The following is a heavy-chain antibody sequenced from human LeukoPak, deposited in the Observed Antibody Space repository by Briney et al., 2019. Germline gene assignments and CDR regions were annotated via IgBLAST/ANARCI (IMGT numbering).Heavy chain of an antibody. D-gene: IGHD2-2*01. CDR1: GFTFSSYG. J-gene: IGHJ3*02. CDR2: IWYDGSNK. CDR3: AREGPLGYCSSTSCYGAFDI. V-gene: IGHV3-33*01. Sequence: PGGSLRLSCAASGFTFSSYGMHWVRQAPGKGLEWVAVIWYDGSNKYYADSVKGRFTISRDNSKNTLYLQMNSLRAEDTAVYYCAREGPLGYCSSTSCYGAFDIWGQGTMATVSS.